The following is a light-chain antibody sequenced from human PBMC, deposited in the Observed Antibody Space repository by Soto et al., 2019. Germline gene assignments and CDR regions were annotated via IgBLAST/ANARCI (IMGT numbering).Light chain of an antibody. J-gene: IGLJ3*02. CDR1: SSDVGGYGF. V-gene: IGLV2-14*01. CDR3: ISYTSSTYWV. CDR2: DVV. Sequence: QSALTQPASVAGSPGQSITISCTGTSSDVGGYGFVSWYQQHPGQVTKLRIYDVVLRPSGISDRFSGSKSDTTASLTSSGLQAEDEADYYCISYTSSTYWVFGGGPKLTV.